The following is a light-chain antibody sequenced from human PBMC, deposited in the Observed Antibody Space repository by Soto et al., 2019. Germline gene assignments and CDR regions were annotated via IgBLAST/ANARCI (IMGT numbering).Light chain of an antibody. V-gene: IGLV2-14*02. J-gene: IGLJ1*01. CDR3: TSYTSSSTDV. CDR1: ISDVGSSNL. Sequence: QSALTQPASVSGSPGQSITISCAGSISDVGSSNLVSWYQQHPGKVPKLLIYEVRHRPSGISNRFSGSKSGNTASLTISGLQAEDEADFYCTSYTSSSTDVFGTGTKLTVL. CDR2: EVR.